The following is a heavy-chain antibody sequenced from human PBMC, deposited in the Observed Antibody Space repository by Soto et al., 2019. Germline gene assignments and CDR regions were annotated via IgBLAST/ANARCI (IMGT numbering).Heavy chain of an antibody. CDR1: GGTLNTYA. CDR3: AREVQVHTPAFVY. V-gene: IGHV1-69*19. D-gene: IGHD3-10*01. Sequence: QVQLVQSGAELKKPGSSVKVSCQSSGGTLNTYAMNWVRQAPGQGPEWMGAISPMFGAANYAPKFQGRVTITADESTGTSYMQASSLTSEDTALYFCAREVQVHTPAFVYWGQGTLVTVSS. CDR2: ISPMFGAA. J-gene: IGHJ4*02.